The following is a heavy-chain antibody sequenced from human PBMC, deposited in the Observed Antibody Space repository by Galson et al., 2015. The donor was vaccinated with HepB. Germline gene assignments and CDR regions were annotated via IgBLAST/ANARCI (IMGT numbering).Heavy chain of an antibody. D-gene: IGHD6-19*01. J-gene: IGHJ4*02. CDR2: ISKSSTYI. V-gene: IGHV3-21*01. Sequence: SLRLSCAASGFSFSNFNMNWVRQAPGKGLEWVSFISKSSTYIYYEDTVHGRFTISRDNAKRLVYLQMDSLTAEDTAVYYCARDGGDHISGWDFFDYWGQGALVTVSS. CDR1: GFSFSNFN. CDR3: ARDGGDHISGWDFFDY.